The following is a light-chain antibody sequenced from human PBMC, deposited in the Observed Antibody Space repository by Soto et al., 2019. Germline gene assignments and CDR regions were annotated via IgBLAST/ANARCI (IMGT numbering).Light chain of an antibody. Sequence: EIVLTQSPATLSLSPGERATLSCRSSRSVTGYLAWYQQQPGQAPRLLIYDASSMAAGIPPRFSGSGSWPDFTPTITSLETEDLGVGDCTQRSVWPSSFGGGTKVEI. J-gene: IGKJ4*01. CDR1: RSVTGY. CDR3: TQRSVWPSS. V-gene: IGKV3-11*01. CDR2: DAS.